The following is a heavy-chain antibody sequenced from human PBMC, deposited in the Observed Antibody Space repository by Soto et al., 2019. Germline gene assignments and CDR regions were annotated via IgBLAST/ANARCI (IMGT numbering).Heavy chain of an antibody. D-gene: IGHD6-13*01. J-gene: IGHJ4*02. Sequence: GGSLRLSCAASGFICSSYDMGWVRQAPGKGLEWVTVIAYDGSNKYYADSVKGRLTISRDNSKNTLYLQMNSLRAEDTAVYYCAKDRSSSWAFDYWGQGTLVTVSS. CDR1: GFICSSYD. CDR3: AKDRSSSWAFDY. V-gene: IGHV3-30*18. CDR2: IAYDGSNK.